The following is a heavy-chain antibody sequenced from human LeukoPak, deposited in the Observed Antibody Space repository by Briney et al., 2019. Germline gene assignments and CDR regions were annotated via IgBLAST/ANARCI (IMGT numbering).Heavy chain of an antibody. V-gene: IGHV1-69*06. CDR1: GGTFSIYA. J-gene: IGHJ3*02. CDR3: ARVRAAGRTRDAFDI. D-gene: IGHD1-14*01. CDR2: IIPIFGTA. Sequence: SVKVSFTASGGTFSIYAITWVGQAPGQGLEWMGGIIPIFGTANYAQKFQGRVTITADKSTSTAYMDLSSLRSEDTAVYYCARVRAAGRTRDAFDIWGQGTMVTVSS.